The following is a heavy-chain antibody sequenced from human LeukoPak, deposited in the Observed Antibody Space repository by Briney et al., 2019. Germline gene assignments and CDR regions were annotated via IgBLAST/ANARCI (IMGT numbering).Heavy chain of an antibody. J-gene: IGHJ4*02. Sequence: SETLSLTCTVSGGSISSYYWSWIRQPPGKGLEWIGYIYYSGSTNYNPSLKSRVTISVDTSKNQFSLKLSSVTAADTAVYYCASSDDILTGYRGWGQGTLVTVS. CDR3: ASSDDILTGYRG. V-gene: IGHV4-59*01. CDR2: IYYSGST. D-gene: IGHD3-9*01. CDR1: GGSISSYY.